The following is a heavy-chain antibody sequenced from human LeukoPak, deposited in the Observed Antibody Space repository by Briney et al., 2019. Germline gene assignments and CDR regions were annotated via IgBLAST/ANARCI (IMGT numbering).Heavy chain of an antibody. CDR2: INEGGSDT. CDR3: AREKEVGFGETNGY. CDR1: GFTFRSYA. J-gene: IGHJ4*02. D-gene: IGHD1-26*01. Sequence: GGSLRLSCAASGFTFRSYAMSWVRQAPGKGLEWVSIINEGGSDTYYADSVKGRFTISRDNSKNTLYLQMNSLRVEDTAVYYCAREKEVGFGETNGYWGQGPLVTVSS. V-gene: IGHV3-23*01.